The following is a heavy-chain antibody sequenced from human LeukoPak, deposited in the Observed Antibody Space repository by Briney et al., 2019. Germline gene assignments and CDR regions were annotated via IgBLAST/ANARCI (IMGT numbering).Heavy chain of an antibody. CDR1: GYTFTGYY. D-gene: IGHD6-19*01. CDR2: INPNSGGT. CDR3: ARTRINPQWLASTNWFDP. Sequence: GASVKVSCKASGYTFTGYYMHWVRQAPGQGLEWMGRINPNSGGTNYAQKFQGRVTMTRDTSISTAYMELSRLRSDDTAVYYCARTRINPQWLASTNWFDPWGQGTLVTVSS. J-gene: IGHJ5*02. V-gene: IGHV1-2*06.